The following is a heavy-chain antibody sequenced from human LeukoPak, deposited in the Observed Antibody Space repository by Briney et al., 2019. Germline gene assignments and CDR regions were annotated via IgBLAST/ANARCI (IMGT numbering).Heavy chain of an antibody. CDR2: FDPEDGET. Sequence: ASVKVSCKVSGYTLTELSMHWVRRAPGKGLEWMGGFDPEDGETIYAQKFQGRVTMTEDTSTDTAYMELSSLRSEDTAVYYCATSVYGDYEGYFDYWGQGTLVTVSS. J-gene: IGHJ4*02. CDR3: ATSVYGDYEGYFDY. V-gene: IGHV1-24*01. D-gene: IGHD4-17*01. CDR1: GYTLTELS.